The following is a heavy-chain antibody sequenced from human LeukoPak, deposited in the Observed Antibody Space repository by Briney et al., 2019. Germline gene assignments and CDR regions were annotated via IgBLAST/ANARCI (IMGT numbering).Heavy chain of an antibody. V-gene: IGHV4-4*07. Sequence: SETLSLTCTVSGGSISSYYWSWIRQPAGKGLEWIGRIYTSGSTNYNPSLKSRVTISVDTSKNQFSLKLSSVTAADTAVYYCARLGTTVTPGDYWGQGTLVTVSS. J-gene: IGHJ4*02. D-gene: IGHD4-11*01. CDR2: IYTSGST. CDR1: GGSISSYY. CDR3: ARLGTTVTPGDY.